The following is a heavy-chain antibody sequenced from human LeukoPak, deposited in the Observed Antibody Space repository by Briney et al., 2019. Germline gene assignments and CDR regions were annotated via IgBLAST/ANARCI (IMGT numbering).Heavy chain of an antibody. CDR3: ATTGSSHSRYLDF. V-gene: IGHV3-74*01. Sequence: AGSLRLSCAASGFTFSSHWMHWVRQAPGKGLVWVSRINTDGSSTNYADSVKGRFTISRDNAKNTLYLQVNSLRVEDTAVYYCATTGSSHSRYLDFWGQGTLVTVSS. D-gene: IGHD1-14*01. J-gene: IGHJ4*02. CDR1: GFTFSSHW. CDR2: INTDGSST.